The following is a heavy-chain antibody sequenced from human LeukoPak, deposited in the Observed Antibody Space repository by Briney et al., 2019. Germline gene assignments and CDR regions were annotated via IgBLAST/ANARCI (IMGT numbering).Heavy chain of an antibody. J-gene: IGHJ6*02. CDR2: IYYSGST. Sequence: ASETLSLTCTVSGGSFSDYYWSWIRQPPGKGLEWIGYIYYSGSTNYNPSLKSRVTISVDTSKNQFSLKLSSVTAADTAVYYCARLRSYDSPPYYYYGMDVWGQGTTVTVSS. V-gene: IGHV4-59*01. CDR1: GGSFSDYY. CDR3: ARLRSYDSPPYYYYGMDV. D-gene: IGHD3-22*01.